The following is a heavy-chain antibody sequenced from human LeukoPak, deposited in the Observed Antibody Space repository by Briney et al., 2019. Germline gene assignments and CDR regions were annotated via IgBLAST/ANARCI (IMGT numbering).Heavy chain of an antibody. CDR2: MYSGSST. CDR1: GFTVSSNY. V-gene: IGHV3-66*01. CDR3: AREQVVVGRGYYGMDV. D-gene: IGHD2-2*01. J-gene: IGHJ6*02. Sequence: GGSLRLSCAASGFTVSSNYMNWVRQAPGKGLEWVSVMYSGSSTFYGDSVKGRFTISRDNSMNTLYLQMNSLRVDDTAVYYCAREQVVVGRGYYGMDVWGQGTTVTVSS.